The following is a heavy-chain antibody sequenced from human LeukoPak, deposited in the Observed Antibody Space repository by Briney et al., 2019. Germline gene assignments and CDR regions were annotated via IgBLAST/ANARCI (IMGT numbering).Heavy chain of an antibody. D-gene: IGHD4-17*01. CDR2: IYSGVNT. Sequence: GGSLRLSCAASGFTVSSSYMSWVRQAPGKGLEWVSVIYSGVNTYYADSVEGRFTISRDNSKNSLFLQMNNLRVEDTALYYCVYGDFVKTVNYFDYWGQGTLVTVSS. CDR1: GFTVSSSY. V-gene: IGHV3-66*01. CDR3: VYGDFVKTVNYFDY. J-gene: IGHJ4*02.